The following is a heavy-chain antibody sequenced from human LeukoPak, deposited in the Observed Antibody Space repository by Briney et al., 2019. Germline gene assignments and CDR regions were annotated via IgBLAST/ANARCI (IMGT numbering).Heavy chain of an antibody. V-gene: IGHV1-18*01. CDR1: GYTFTSYG. J-gene: IGHJ4*02. CDR3: ARDQLSSGCDFDY. D-gene: IGHD6-19*01. Sequence: ASVKVSCKASGYTFTSYGFNWVRQAPGQGPEWMGWISAYNGYTNYAQKLQGRVTMTTDTSTSTAYMELRSLRSDDTAVYYCARDQLSSGCDFDYWGQGTLVTVSS. CDR2: ISAYNGYT.